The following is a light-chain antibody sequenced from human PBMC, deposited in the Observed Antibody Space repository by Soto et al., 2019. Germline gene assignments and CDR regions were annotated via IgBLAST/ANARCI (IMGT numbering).Light chain of an antibody. CDR1: ESISRH. Sequence: DIQMTQSPSSLSASVGDRVTITCRASESISRHLNWYQQKPGKAPKLLIYAASSLQNGVPSRFSGSGSGTDFTLTLSNLQPEYFATYSCQQSYSTLSITFGQGTRLEIK. J-gene: IGKJ5*01. CDR3: QQSYSTLSIT. CDR2: AAS. V-gene: IGKV1-39*01.